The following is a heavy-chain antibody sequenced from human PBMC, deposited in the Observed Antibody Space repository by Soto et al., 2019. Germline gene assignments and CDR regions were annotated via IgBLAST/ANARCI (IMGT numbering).Heavy chain of an antibody. Sequence: XSVKVSCKASGYTFTSYDINWVRQATGQGLEWMGWMNPNSGNTGYAQKFQGRVTTTRNTSISTAYMELSSLRSEDTAVYYCARGSLIGGTGYYYGMDVWGQGTTVTVSS. CDR3: ARGSLIGGTGYYYGMDV. J-gene: IGHJ6*02. D-gene: IGHD1-26*01. V-gene: IGHV1-8*01. CDR1: GYTFTSYD. CDR2: MNPNSGNT.